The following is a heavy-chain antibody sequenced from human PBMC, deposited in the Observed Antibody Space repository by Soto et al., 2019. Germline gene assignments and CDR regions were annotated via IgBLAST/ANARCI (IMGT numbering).Heavy chain of an antibody. D-gene: IGHD3-10*01. CDR1: GFSLSSSGVG. CDR2: IYWDDDK. V-gene: IGHV2-5*02. Sequence: QITLKESGPTLVKPTQTLTLTCFFSGFSLSSSGVGVGWIRQPPGKAQEWLALIYWDDDKHYSPSLKTRLTITKDTSKNQVVLTLTNVDPVDTGTYYCARISSGFGELFDYWGQGTLVTVSS. J-gene: IGHJ4*02. CDR3: ARISSGFGELFDY.